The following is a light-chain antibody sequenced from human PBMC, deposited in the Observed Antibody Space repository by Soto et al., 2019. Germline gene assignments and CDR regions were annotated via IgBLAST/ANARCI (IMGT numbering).Light chain of an antibody. V-gene: IGLV2-14*01. Sequence: QSVLTQPASVSGSPGQSITVSCTGTSSDVGGYKYVSWYQHHPGRAPKLMIYEVNNRPSGVSNRFSGSRSGNTASLTISGLQAKDEADYYCSSYTDSSNYVFGTGTKVTVL. CDR1: SSDVGGYKY. CDR3: SSYTDSSNYV. CDR2: EVN. J-gene: IGLJ1*01.